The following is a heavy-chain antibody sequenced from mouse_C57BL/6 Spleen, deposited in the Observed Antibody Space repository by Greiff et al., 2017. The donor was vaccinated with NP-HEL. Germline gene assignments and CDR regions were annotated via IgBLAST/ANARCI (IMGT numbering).Heavy chain of an antibody. CDR2: IYPGSGNT. CDR3: VYDYYAMDY. CDR1: GYTFTDYY. D-gene: IGHD1-1*01. Sequence: QVQLKESGAELVRPGASVKLSCKASGYTFTDYYINWVKQRPGQGLEWIARIYPGSGNTYYNEKFKGKATLTAEKSSSTAYMQLSSLTSEDSAVYLCVYDYYAMDYWGQGTSVTVSS. V-gene: IGHV1-76*01. J-gene: IGHJ4*01.